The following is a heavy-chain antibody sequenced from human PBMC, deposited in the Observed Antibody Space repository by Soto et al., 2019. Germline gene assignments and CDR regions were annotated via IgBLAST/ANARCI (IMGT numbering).Heavy chain of an antibody. Sequence: QSVGSLRLSCAASGFSFNDNWMHWVRQVPGKGLMWVSRLQSDGSYTIYADSVKGRFTVPRESAKNTLYLQMNSLRAEDTAVYYCARATDSYYYYGTDVWAQGTTVTVSS. CDR3: ARATDSYYYYGTDV. CDR2: LQSDGSYT. J-gene: IGHJ6*02. V-gene: IGHV3-74*01. CDR1: GFSFNDNW.